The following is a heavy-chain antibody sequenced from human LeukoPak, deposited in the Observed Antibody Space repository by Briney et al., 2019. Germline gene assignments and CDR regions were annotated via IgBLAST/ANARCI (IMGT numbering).Heavy chain of an antibody. V-gene: IGHV4-30-4*01. CDR2: IYYSGST. J-gene: IGHJ4*02. Sequence: SQTLSLTCTVSGGSISSGDYYWSWIRQPPGKGLEWIGYIYYSGSTYYNPSLKSRVTISEDTSKNQFSLKLSSVTAADTAVYYCARLRITGTRFDYWGQGTLVTVSS. D-gene: IGHD1-7*01. CDR3: ARLRITGTRFDY. CDR1: GGSISSGDYY.